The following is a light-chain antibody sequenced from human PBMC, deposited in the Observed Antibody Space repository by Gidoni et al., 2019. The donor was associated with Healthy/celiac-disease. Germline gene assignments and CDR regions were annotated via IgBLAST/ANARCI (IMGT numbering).Light chain of an antibody. J-gene: IGKJ2*01. CDR1: QSVLYSSNNKNY. V-gene: IGKV4-1*01. Sequence: DIVMTQSPDSLAVSLGERATINCKSSQSVLYSSNNKNYLAWYQQKPGQPPKLLIYWASTRESGVPDRFSVSGSGTDFTLTICSLQAEDVAVYYCQQYFNTPYTFXXXTKLEIK. CDR3: QQYFNTPYT. CDR2: WAS.